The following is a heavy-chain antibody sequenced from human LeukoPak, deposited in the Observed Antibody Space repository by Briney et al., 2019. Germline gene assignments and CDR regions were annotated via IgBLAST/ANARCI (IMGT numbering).Heavy chain of an antibody. V-gene: IGHV3-48*02. Sequence: PGGSLRLSCAASGFTFSTYNMNWVRQGPGKGLEWVSYISSDRSAIYYADSVKGRFTISRDNAKNSLYLQMNSLRDEDTAVYYCARDIKYYYGSGSYYIGDNFDYWGQGTLVTVSS. CDR2: ISSDRSAI. D-gene: IGHD3-10*01. CDR1: GFTFSTYN. CDR3: ARDIKYYYGSGSYYIGDNFDY. J-gene: IGHJ4*02.